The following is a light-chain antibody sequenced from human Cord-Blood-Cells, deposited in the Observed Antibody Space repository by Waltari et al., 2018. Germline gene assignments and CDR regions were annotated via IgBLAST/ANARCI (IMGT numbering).Light chain of an antibody. V-gene: IGLV2-14*01. CDR1: SSDVGGYNY. Sequence: QSALTQPASVSGSPGQSITISCTGTSSDVGGYNYVSWYQQHPGKAPKLMIYGVSKRPSGFANRFSGSKSGNTASLTISGLQAEDEADYYCSSYTSSSTWVFGGGTKLTVL. J-gene: IGLJ3*02. CDR3: SSYTSSSTWV. CDR2: GVS.